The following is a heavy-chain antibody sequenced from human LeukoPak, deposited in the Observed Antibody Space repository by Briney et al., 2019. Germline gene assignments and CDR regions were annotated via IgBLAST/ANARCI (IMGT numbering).Heavy chain of an antibody. Sequence: GGPLRLSCAASGFIVTGYYMSWVRQAPGKGLEWVSLIYPGGDTHYADSVKGRFIVSRDNSKNTLYLQMNSLRVEDTAVYYCARVMGESALYDPFDYWGQGTLVTVSS. V-gene: IGHV3-53*01. CDR3: ARVMGESALYDPFDY. J-gene: IGHJ4*02. D-gene: IGHD3-16*02. CDR2: IYPGGDT. CDR1: GFIVTGYY.